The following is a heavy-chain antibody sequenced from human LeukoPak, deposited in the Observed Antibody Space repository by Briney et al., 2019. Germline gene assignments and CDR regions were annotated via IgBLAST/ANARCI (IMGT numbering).Heavy chain of an antibody. D-gene: IGHD2-15*01. J-gene: IGHJ3*02. CDR2: IWYDGTNT. V-gene: IGHV3-33*01. CDR3: ARDFCSGGSCYPDAFDI. CDR1: GFTFSSYG. Sequence: PGGSLRLSCAAYGFTFSSYGMHWVRQAPGKGLEWVAVIWYDGTNTYYADSVKGRFTISRDNSKNTLYLQMNSLRAEDTALYYCARDFCSGGSCYPDAFDIWGQGTMVTVSS.